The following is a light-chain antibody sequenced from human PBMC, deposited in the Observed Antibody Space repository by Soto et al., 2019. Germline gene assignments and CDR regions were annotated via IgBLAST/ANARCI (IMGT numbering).Light chain of an antibody. V-gene: IGLV2-14*01. CDR2: DVS. J-gene: IGLJ1*01. CDR3: NSFTTSGTYV. CDR1: SSDVGAYNY. Sequence: QSVLTQPASLSGFPGQSIAISCTGTSSDVGAYNYVSWYQQYPGKAPKVMIFDVSNRPSGVSNRFSGSKSDNTASLTISGLQAEDEADYYCNSFTTSGTYVFGTGTKVTVL.